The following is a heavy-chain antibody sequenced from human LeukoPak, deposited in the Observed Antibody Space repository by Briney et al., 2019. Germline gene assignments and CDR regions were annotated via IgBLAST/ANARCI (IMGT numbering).Heavy chain of an antibody. Sequence: GGSLRLSCAASGFTFSSYAMSWVRQAPGKGLEWVSAISGSGGSVDYADSVKGRFTITRDNSKNTLYLQMNSLRVEDTAVYYCAASHRRRGAYSSVWYRAFDIWGQGTMVTVSS. CDR2: ISGSGGSV. D-gene: IGHD6-19*01. J-gene: IGHJ3*02. V-gene: IGHV3-23*01. CDR1: GFTFSSYA. CDR3: AASHRRRGAYSSVWYRAFDI.